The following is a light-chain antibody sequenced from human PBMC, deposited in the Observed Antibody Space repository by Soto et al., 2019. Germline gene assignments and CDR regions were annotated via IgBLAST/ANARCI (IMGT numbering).Light chain of an antibody. Sequence: EIVLTQSPATLSLSPGERATLSCRASQSIASYVAWYHQRPGQAPRLLIYATSNRVTGVPVRFSGSGSGTEFTLTISSLETEDSGVYYCQQRNDWPRNTFGQGTRLEIK. V-gene: IGKV3-11*01. CDR2: ATS. CDR1: QSIASY. J-gene: IGKJ5*01. CDR3: QQRNDWPRNT.